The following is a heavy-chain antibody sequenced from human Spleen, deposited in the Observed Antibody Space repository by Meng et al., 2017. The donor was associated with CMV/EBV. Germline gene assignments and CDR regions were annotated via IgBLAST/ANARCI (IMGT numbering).Heavy chain of an antibody. D-gene: IGHD2-2*02. Sequence: GGSLRLSCAASGFTFSSYSMNWVRQAPGKGLEWVSYISSSSSTIYYADSVKGRFTISRDNAKNSLHLQMNSLRAEDTAVYYCARLEPIHYYDYYGMDVWGQGITVTVSS. V-gene: IGHV3-48*04. CDR2: ISSSSSTI. CDR1: GFTFSSYS. CDR3: ARLEPIHYYDYYGMDV. J-gene: IGHJ6*02.